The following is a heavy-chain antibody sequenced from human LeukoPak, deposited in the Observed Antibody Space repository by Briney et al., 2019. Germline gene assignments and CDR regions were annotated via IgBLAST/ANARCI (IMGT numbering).Heavy chain of an antibody. CDR3: AREGGRWIKIGKWFVP. Sequence: GGSLRLSCAASGFTFSSYGMHWVRQAPGKGLEWVAVICYDGSNKYYADSMKGRFTIARDNSKNTLYLQMHSLRAEDPAVYYCAREGGRWIKIGKWFVPWGEGALVTVSS. CDR1: GFTFSSYG. CDR2: ICYDGSNK. J-gene: IGHJ5*02. D-gene: IGHD5-12*01. V-gene: IGHV3-33*01.